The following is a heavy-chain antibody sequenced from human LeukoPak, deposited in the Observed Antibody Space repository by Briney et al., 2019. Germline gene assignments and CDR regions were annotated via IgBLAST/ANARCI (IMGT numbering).Heavy chain of an antibody. J-gene: IGHJ4*02. CDR3: ARGEHDILTGHFDY. CDR1: GYSISSGYY. Sequence: SETLSLTCTVSGYSISSGYYWGWIRQPPGKGLEWIGSIYYSGSTYYNPSLKSRVTISVDTSKNQFSLKLSSVTAADTAVYYCARGEHDILTGHFDYWGQGTLVTVSS. V-gene: IGHV4-38-2*02. D-gene: IGHD3-9*01. CDR2: IYYSGST.